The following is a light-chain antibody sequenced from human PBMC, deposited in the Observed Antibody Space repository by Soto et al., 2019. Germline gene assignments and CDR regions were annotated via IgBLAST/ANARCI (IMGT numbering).Light chain of an antibody. CDR2: AAS. CDR1: QGISNY. CDR3: QKYNSAPRT. J-gene: IGKJ1*01. V-gene: IGKV1-27*01. Sequence: DIQMTQSPSSLSASVGDRVTITCRASQGISNYLAWYQQKPGKVPKILIYAASTLQSGVPSRFSGSGYGTDFTLTISRLQPEDVATYYCQKYNSAPRTFGQGTKVESK.